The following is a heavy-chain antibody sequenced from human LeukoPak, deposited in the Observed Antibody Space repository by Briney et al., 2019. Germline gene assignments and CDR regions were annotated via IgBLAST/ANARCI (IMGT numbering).Heavy chain of an antibody. CDR1: GFTFSSYP. CDR3: ARGGAARPDY. Sequence: GGSLRLSCAASGFTFSSYPLNWVRQAPGKGLEWVSYISSSSSTIYHTDSVNGRFTISRDNARNSLYLQMNNVRDEDTAVYYCARGGAARPDYWGQGTLVTVSS. J-gene: IGHJ4*02. D-gene: IGHD6-6*01. V-gene: IGHV3-48*02. CDR2: ISSSSSTI.